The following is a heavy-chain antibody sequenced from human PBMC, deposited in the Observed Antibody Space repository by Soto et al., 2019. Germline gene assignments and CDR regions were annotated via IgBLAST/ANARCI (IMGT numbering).Heavy chain of an antibody. CDR1: SGPISGNNW. J-gene: IGHJ2*01. CDR3: ATGGSYCSTTGCLYWYLDL. CDR2: IYHSGTT. D-gene: IGHD2-2*01. V-gene: IGHV4-4*02. Sequence: QVHLQESAPGLLKASGTFSPTAAASSGPISGNNWWSWFRRPPGKGLEWIGEIYHSGTTNSNPSLKGRVTISVDTSKNQFSLNLNAVGGADTAVYYCATGGSYCSTTGCLYWYLDLWGRGTLVSVSS.